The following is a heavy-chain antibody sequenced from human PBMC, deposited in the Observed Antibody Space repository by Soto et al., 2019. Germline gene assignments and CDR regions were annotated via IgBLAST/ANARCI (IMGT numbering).Heavy chain of an antibody. J-gene: IGHJ5*01. D-gene: IGHD3-10*01. V-gene: IGHV1-2*04. Sequence: QVQLVQSGAEVKKPGASVKVSCKASGYTFTGYYMHWVRQAPGQGLEWRGGINPNSGGTNYAQKFQGWVPMTRDTSISTAYMELSRLRSDDTAVYYCARDKGPGGQLWFGTYNWFDPWGQGTLVTVSS. CDR2: INPNSGGT. CDR1: GYTFTGYY. CDR3: ARDKGPGGQLWFGTYNWFDP.